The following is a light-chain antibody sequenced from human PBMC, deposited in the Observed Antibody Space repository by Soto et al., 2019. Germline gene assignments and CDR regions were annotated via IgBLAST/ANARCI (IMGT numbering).Light chain of an antibody. CDR3: SSYAGDTTSDVV. J-gene: IGLJ2*01. CDR2: EGS. CDR1: SSDVGTYNL. V-gene: IGLV2-23*01. Sequence: QSVLTQPASVSGSPGQSVTISCTGTSSDVGTYNLVSWYQQHPAKAPQLLIYEGSKRPSGVSNRFSGSKSGNTASLTISGLQAEDEADYYCSSYAGDTTSDVVFGGSTQLTVL.